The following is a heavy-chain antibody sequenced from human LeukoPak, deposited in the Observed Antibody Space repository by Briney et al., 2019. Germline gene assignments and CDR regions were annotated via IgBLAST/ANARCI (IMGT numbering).Heavy chain of an antibody. CDR2: IYYSGGT. Sequence: SETLSLTCAVSGGSINSSSSYYWGWIRQPPGKGLEWFGSIYYSGGTYHNPSLKSRVTISVDTSKNQFSLKLSSVTAAGTAVYYCARLPMAMGVFDYWGQGTLVTVSS. D-gene: IGHD3-10*01. CDR1: GGSINSSSSYY. V-gene: IGHV4-39*01. CDR3: ARLPMAMGVFDY. J-gene: IGHJ4*02.